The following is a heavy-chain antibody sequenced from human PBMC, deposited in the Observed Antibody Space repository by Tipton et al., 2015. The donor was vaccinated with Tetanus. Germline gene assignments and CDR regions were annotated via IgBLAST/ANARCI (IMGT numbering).Heavy chain of an antibody. V-gene: IGHV3-53*01. CDR2: INREGVT. CDR3: AREADCSGGSCFSGDFDN. J-gene: IGHJ4*02. Sequence: SLRLSCAASGFIVSANYMSWVRQAPGKGLEWVSTINREGVTYYADSVKGRFTISRDNSKNTLYLQMNSLRAEDTAVYYCAREADCSGGSCFSGDFDNWGQGTQVTVSS. D-gene: IGHD2-15*01. CDR1: GFIVSANY.